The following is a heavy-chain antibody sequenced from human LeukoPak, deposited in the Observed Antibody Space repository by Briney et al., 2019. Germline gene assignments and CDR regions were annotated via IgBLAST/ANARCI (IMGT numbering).Heavy chain of an antibody. J-gene: IGHJ4*02. CDR1: GGSFSGYY. D-gene: IGHD2-2*01. Sequence: SETVSLTCAVYGGSFSGYYWSWIRQPPGKGLEWIGKINHFGSTNYNPSLKSRVTISVDTSKNQCSLGLRSVIAADTAVYYCARHAPVDPPARAFDYWGQGPLVTVSS. CDR2: INHFGST. CDR3: ARHAPVDPPARAFDY. V-gene: IGHV4-34*01.